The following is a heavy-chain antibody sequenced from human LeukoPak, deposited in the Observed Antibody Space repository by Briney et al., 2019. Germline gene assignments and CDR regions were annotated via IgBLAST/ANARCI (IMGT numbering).Heavy chain of an antibody. CDR3: ARDRGTYYYYYMDV. J-gene: IGHJ6*03. D-gene: IGHD1-1*01. CDR1: GFTSSSYS. Sequence: GGSLRLSCAASGFTSSSYSMNWVRQAPGKGLEWVSYISSSSSTIYYADSVKGRFTISRDNAKNSLYLQMSSLRAEDTAVYSCARDRGTYYYYYMDVWGKGTTVTVSS. V-gene: IGHV3-48*01. CDR2: ISSSSSTI.